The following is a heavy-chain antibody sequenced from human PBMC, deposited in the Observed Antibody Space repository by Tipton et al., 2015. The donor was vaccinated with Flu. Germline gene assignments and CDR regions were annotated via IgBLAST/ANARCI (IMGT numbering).Heavy chain of an antibody. CDR1: GFTFSSYG. Sequence: QVQLVQSGGGVVQPGRSLRLSCAASGFTFSSYGMHWVRQAPGKGLEWVAVISYDGSNKYYADSVKGRFTISRGNSKNTLYLQMNSLRAEDTAVYYCAKDKGPRVYYLDYWGQGTLVTVTS. CDR3: AKDKGPRVYYLDY. D-gene: IGHD3-10*01. J-gene: IGHJ4*02. CDR2: ISYDGSNK. V-gene: IGHV3-30*18.